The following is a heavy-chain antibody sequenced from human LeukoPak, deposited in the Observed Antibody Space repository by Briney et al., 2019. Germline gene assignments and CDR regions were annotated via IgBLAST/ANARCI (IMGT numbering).Heavy chain of an antibody. CDR2: IWYDGSNK. D-gene: IGHD6-19*01. Sequence: GGSLRLSCAASGFTFSSYGMHWVRQAPGKGLEWVAVIWYDGSNKYYADSVKGRFTISRDNSKNTLYLQMNSLRAEDTAVYYCARGDRPERGYSSGWYGYWGQGNLVTVSS. J-gene: IGHJ4*02. V-gene: IGHV3-33*01. CDR3: ARGDRPERGYSSGWYGY. CDR1: GFTFSSYG.